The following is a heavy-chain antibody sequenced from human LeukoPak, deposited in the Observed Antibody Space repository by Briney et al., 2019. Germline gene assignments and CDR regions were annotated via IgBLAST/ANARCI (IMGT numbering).Heavy chain of an antibody. J-gene: IGHJ5*02. CDR3: ARDPKREYSSGHNWFDP. Sequence: SETLSLTCTVSGGSISSYYWSWIRQPPGKGLEWIGYIYYSGSTYYNPSLKSRVTISVDTSKNQVSLKLSSVTAADTAVYYCARDPKREYSSGHNWFDPWGQGTLVTVSS. V-gene: IGHV4-59*01. CDR1: GGSISSYY. CDR2: IYYSGST. D-gene: IGHD6-19*01.